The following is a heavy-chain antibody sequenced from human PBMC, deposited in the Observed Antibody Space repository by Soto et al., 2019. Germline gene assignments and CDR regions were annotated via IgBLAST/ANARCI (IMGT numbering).Heavy chain of an antibody. CDR1: GFTFDDYA. CDR3: AKGVGATQGSGFDI. D-gene: IGHD1-26*01. J-gene: IGHJ3*02. V-gene: IGHV3-9*01. CDR2: LSWDSGTI. Sequence: GGSLRLSCAASGFTFDDYAIHWVRQAPGKGLKWVSGLSWDSGTIGHADSVKGRFTISRDNAKSSLYLQMNSLRSEDTALYYCAKGVGATQGSGFDIWGQGAMVTVSS.